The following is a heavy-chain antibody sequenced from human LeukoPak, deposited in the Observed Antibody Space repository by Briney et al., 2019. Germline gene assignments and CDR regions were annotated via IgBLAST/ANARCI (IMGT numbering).Heavy chain of an antibody. CDR2: FHHSGST. CDR1: GGSISSYY. J-gene: IGHJ3*02. CDR3: AVSTLRLGELWRDAFDI. D-gene: IGHD3-16*01. Sequence: SETLSLTCTVSGGSISSYYWTWIRQSPGKGLEWIGFFHHSGSTNYNPSLKSRVTMSVDTSKNQFSLKLSSVTAADTAVYYCAVSTLRLGELWRDAFDIWGQGTMVTVSS. V-gene: IGHV4-59*12.